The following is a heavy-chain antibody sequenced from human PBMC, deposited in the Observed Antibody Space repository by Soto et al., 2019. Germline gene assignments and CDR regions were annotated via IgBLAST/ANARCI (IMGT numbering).Heavy chain of an antibody. CDR3: AKDGRAMDH. D-gene: IGHD5-18*01. Sequence: GSLRLSCAASGXTFSGYGMSWVRQAPGKGLEWVAAISGRGGLYYADSLKGRFTIYRDNSKNTLYLQMNSLRAEDTAVYYCAKDGRAMDHWGRGTLVTLSS. J-gene: IGHJ4*02. V-gene: IGHV3-23*01. CDR1: GXTFSGYG. CDR2: ISGRGGL.